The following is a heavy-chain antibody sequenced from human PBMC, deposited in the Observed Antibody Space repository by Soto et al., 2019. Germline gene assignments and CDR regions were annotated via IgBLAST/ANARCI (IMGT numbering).Heavy chain of an antibody. CDR1: GGSISSGGYY. V-gene: IGHV4-31*03. CDR3: ARYWTDYDFWSGYYSGPKFDP. Sequence: SETLSLTCTVSGGSISSGGYYWSWIRQHPGRGLEWIGYIYYSGSTYYNPSLKSRVTISVDTSKNQFSLKLSSVTAADTAVYYCARYWTDYDFWSGYYSGPKFDPWGQGTLVTVSS. J-gene: IGHJ5*02. CDR2: IYYSGST. D-gene: IGHD3-3*01.